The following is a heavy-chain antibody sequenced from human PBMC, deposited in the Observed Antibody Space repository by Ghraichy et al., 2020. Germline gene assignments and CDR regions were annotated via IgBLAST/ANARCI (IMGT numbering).Heavy chain of an antibody. CDR3: TTDLDYGDYWFAP. CDR1: GLTFSYAW. V-gene: IGHV3-15*01. Sequence: GGSLRLSCAASGLTFSYAWMSWGRQAPGKGLEWVGRIKNNIEGGTTDYAAPVKGRFSISRDDSKDTVYLQMNSLKTEDTAVYYCTTDLDYGDYWFAPWGQGTAVIVSS. J-gene: IGHJ5*02. D-gene: IGHD4-17*01. CDR2: IKNNIEGGTT.